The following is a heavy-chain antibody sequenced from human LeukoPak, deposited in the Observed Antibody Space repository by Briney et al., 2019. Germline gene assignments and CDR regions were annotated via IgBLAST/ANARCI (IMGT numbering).Heavy chain of an antibody. CDR1: GFTFSSYS. CDR2: ISSSSYI. V-gene: IGHV3-21*01. D-gene: IGHD3-16*02. J-gene: IGHJ4*02. Sequence: GGSLRLSCAASGFTFSSYSMNWVRQAPGKGLEWVSSISSSSYIYYADSVKGRFAISRDNAKNSLYLQMNSLRAEGTAVYYCARDHPIMITFGGVIVQDYFDYWGQGTLVTVAS. CDR3: ARDHPIMITFGGVIVQDYFDY.